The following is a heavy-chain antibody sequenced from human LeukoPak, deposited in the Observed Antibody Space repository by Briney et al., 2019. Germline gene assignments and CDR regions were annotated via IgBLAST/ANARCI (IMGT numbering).Heavy chain of an antibody. CDR1: GGSISSYY. J-gene: IGHJ3*02. CDR3: ARSASAPWGI. D-gene: IGHD1-26*01. CDR2: IYYSGST. Sequence: PSETLSLTCTVSGGSISSYYWSWIRQPPGKGLEWIGYIYYSGSTNYNPSLKNRVTISVDTSKNQFSLKLSSVTAADTAVYYCARSASAPWGIWGQGTMVTVSS. V-gene: IGHV4-59*01.